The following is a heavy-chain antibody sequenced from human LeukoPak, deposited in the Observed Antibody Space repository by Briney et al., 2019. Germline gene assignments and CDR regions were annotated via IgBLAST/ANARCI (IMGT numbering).Heavy chain of an antibody. CDR2: ISWNSGSI. CDR1: GFTFGDYA. Sequence: PGGSLRLSCAASGFTFGDYAMHWVRQAPGKGLEWVSGISWNSGSIGYADSVKGRFTISRDNAKNSLYLQMNSLRAEDTALYYCAKDVGESRFYFDYWGQGTLVTVSS. D-gene: IGHD3-10*01. J-gene: IGHJ4*02. V-gene: IGHV3-9*01. CDR3: AKDVGESRFYFDY.